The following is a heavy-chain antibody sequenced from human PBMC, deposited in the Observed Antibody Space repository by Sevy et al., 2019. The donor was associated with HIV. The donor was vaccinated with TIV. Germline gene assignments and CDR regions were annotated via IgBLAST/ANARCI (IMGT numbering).Heavy chain of an antibody. J-gene: IGHJ4*02. Sequence: GGSLRLSCAASGFTFSNYAMNWVRQAPGKGLEWVSGISATGESTYYADSVKGNFTISRDNSRNTLYLQMNSLRAEDTAVYYCAKRGSSELCTGVIVFDSWGLGTLVTVSS. D-gene: IGHD2-8*02. CDR1: GFTFSNYA. CDR2: ISATGEST. V-gene: IGHV3-23*01. CDR3: AKRGSSELCTGVIVFDS.